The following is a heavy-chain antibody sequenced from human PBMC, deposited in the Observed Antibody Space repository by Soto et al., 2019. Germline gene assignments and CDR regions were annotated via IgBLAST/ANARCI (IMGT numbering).Heavy chain of an antibody. V-gene: IGHV3-23*01. J-gene: IGHJ4*02. D-gene: IGHD1-26*01. CDR1: GFTFSSYA. Sequence: EVQLLESGGGLVQPGGSLRLSCAASGFTFSSYAMSWVRQAPGKGLEWVSAISGSGGSTYYADSVKGRFTISRDNSKNTLYLQMNSLRAEDTAVYYCAKFVTSAVGATSYFDYWGQGPLVTVSS. CDR2: ISGSGGST. CDR3: AKFVTSAVGATSYFDY.